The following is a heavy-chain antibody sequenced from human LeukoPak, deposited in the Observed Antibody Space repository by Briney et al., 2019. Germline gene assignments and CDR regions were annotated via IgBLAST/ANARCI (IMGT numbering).Heavy chain of an antibody. D-gene: IGHD6-19*01. V-gene: IGHV3-23*01. Sequence: GGSLRLSCAASGFTFGSYAMSWVRQAPGKGLEWVSAISTSGGSTHYADSVKGRFTISRDNSKNTLYLQMNSLRAEDTAVYYCAKEREGSGWYYFDYWGQGTLVTVSS. CDR3: AKEREGSGWYYFDY. CDR1: GFTFGSYA. CDR2: ISTSGGST. J-gene: IGHJ4*02.